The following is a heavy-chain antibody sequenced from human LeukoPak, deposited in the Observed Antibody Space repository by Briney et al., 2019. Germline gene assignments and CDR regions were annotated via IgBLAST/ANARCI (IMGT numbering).Heavy chain of an antibody. J-gene: IGHJ6*03. CDR3: ARRLLNYYYYMDV. CDR2: INPNSGGT. V-gene: IGHV1-2*02. CDR1: GYTFTGYY. D-gene: IGHD5-18*01. Sequence: ASVKVSCKASGYTFTGYYMHWVRQAPGQGLEWMGWINPNSGGTNYAQKFQGRVTMTRDTSISTAYMELSRLKSDDTAVYYCARRLLNYYYYMDVWGKGTTVTVSS.